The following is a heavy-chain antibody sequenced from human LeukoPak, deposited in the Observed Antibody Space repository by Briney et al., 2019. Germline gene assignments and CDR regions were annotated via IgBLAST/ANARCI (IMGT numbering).Heavy chain of an antibody. Sequence: GGSLRLSCAASGFTVSSDYMSWVRQAPGKGLEWASVIDSGGATYYADSVKGRFTISRDNSKNTLYLQMNSLRAEDTAVYFCASGRDGSSWCFDYWGQGTLVTVSS. CDR3: ASGRDGSSWCFDY. CDR1: GFTVSSDY. V-gene: IGHV3-53*01. CDR2: IDSGGAT. D-gene: IGHD6-13*01. J-gene: IGHJ4*02.